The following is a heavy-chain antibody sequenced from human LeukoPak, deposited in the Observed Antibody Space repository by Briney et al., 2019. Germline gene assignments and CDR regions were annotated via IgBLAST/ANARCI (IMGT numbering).Heavy chain of an antibody. CDR3: ARNRIISSGSYIRSDP. CDR1: GYTFTSYD. Sequence: ASVKVSCKASGYTFTSYDINWVRQATGQGLEWMGWMNPNSGNTGYAQKFQGRVTMTRNTSISTAYMELSSLRSEDTAVYYCARNRIISSGSYIRSDPWGQGTLVTVSS. V-gene: IGHV1-8*01. CDR2: MNPNSGNT. D-gene: IGHD3-10*01. J-gene: IGHJ5*02.